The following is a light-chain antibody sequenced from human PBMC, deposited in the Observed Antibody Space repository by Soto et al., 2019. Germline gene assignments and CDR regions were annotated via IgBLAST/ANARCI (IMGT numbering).Light chain of an antibody. CDR1: QRVSSSF. CDR3: QQYDNSPCT. Sequence: EIVLTHSPGTLSLSPGERATRSCRSSQRVSSSFLAWYQQKPGQAPRLLIYGASSRATGIPDRFSGSGSGTDFTLTISRLEPEDFAVYYCQQYDNSPCTFGQGIKVEIK. CDR2: GAS. V-gene: IGKV3-20*01. J-gene: IGKJ1*01.